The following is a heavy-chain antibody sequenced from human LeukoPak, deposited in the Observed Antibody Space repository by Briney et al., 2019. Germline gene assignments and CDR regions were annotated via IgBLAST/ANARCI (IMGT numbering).Heavy chain of an antibody. CDR1: GGSISSYY. CDR2: IYYSGST. V-gene: IGHV4-59*12. CDR3: ARAPGLRFLEWSAYYYYYYMDG. J-gene: IGHJ6*03. Sequence: SETLSLTCTVSGGSISSYYWSWIRQPPGKGLEWIGYIYYSGSTNYNPSLKSRVTISVDTSKNQFSLKLSSVTAADTAVYYCARAPGLRFLEWSAYYYYYYMDGWGKGTTVTVSS. D-gene: IGHD3-3*01.